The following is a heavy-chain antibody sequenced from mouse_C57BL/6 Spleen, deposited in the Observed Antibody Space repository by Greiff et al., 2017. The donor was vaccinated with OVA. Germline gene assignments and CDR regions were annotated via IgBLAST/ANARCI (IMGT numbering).Heavy chain of an antibody. CDR2: INPNNGGT. Sequence: VQLKESGPELVKPGASVKIPCKASGYTFTDYNMDWVKQSHGKSLEWIGDINPNNGGTIYNQKFKGKATLTVDKSSSTAYMELRSLTSEDTAVYYCARRGLERAMDYWGQGTSVTVSS. D-gene: IGHD3-1*01. CDR3: ARRGLERAMDY. V-gene: IGHV1-18*01. CDR1: GYTFTDYN. J-gene: IGHJ4*01.